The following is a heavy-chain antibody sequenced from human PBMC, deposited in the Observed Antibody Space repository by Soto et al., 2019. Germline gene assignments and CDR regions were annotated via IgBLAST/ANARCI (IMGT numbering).Heavy chain of an antibody. CDR3: ARDEYQLLSSVSWFDS. Sequence: SETLSLTCTVSGGSISDDSYWSWIRQTPGKGLEWIGYIYHTGNTYYNPSLRSRVSISVDKSKSQFSLKLISVTAADTAVYFCARDEYQLLSSVSWFDSWGQGTLVT. J-gene: IGHJ5*01. V-gene: IGHV4-30-4*01. CDR2: IYHTGNT. D-gene: IGHD2-2*01. CDR1: GGSISDDSY.